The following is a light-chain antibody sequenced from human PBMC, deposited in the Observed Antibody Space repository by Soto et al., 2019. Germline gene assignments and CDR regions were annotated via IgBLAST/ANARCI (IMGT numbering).Light chain of an antibody. V-gene: IGKV1-5*01. CDR1: QSISSW. Sequence: DIQMTQSPSTLSASVGDRVTITCRASQSISSWLAWYQQKPGKAPKLLIYDASSLESGVPSRFSGSGSGTEFTLIISSLLPEDFATYFCQQTYITPQTFGQGTKLEIK. CDR2: DAS. J-gene: IGKJ2*01. CDR3: QQTYITPQT.